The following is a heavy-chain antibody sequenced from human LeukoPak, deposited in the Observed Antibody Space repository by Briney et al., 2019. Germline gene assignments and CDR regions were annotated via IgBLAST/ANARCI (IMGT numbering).Heavy chain of an antibody. Sequence: ASVKVSCKASGYTFTGYYMHWVRQAPGQGLEWMGWINPNSGGTNYAQKFQGRVTMTRDTSISTAYMELRRLRSDDTAVYFCARGPPGAIRFLEWNSPLDHWGQGTLVSVSS. CDR1: GYTFTGYY. J-gene: IGHJ4*02. CDR3: ARGPPGAIRFLEWNSPLDH. CDR2: INPNSGGT. D-gene: IGHD3-3*01. V-gene: IGHV1-2*02.